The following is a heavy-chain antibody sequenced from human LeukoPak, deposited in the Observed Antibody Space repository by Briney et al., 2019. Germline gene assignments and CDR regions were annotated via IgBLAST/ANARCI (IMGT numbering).Heavy chain of an antibody. D-gene: IGHD2-2*01. CDR1: GGTFSSYA. V-gene: IGHV1-69*06. J-gene: IGHJ4*02. Sequence: SVKVSCKASGGTFSSYAISWVRQAPGQGLEWMGGIIPIFGTANYAQKFQGRVTITADKSTSTAYMELSSLRSEDTAVYYCARDTFRNSAATRGLLDYWGQGTLVTVSS. CDR3: ARDTFRNSAATRGLLDY. CDR2: IIPIFGTA.